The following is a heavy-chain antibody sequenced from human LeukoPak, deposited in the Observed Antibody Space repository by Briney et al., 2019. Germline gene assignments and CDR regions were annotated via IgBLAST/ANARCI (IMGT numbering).Heavy chain of an antibody. V-gene: IGHV4-59*01. CDR1: GGSISSYH. CDR2: IYYSGST. Sequence: KASEPLSLTCTLSGGSISSYHWSWTRQPPGKGLEWIVYIYYSGSTNYSPSLKSRVTISVDTSKDQFSLKLSYVTAADTAVYYCARDTFTGSAYYYYGMDVWGQGTKVTVSS. CDR3: ARDTFTGSAYYYYGMDV. J-gene: IGHJ6*02. D-gene: IGHD3-9*01.